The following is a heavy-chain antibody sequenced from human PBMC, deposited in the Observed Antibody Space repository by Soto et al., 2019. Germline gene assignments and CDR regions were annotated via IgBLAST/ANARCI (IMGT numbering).Heavy chain of an antibody. V-gene: IGHV4-34*01. CDR2: INHSGST. CDR1: EGSFSAYY. CDR3: ARGRVPAAVHQKPYYAMEV. D-gene: IGHD2-2*01. Sequence: AETLWLTWVVDEGSFSAYYWSWIRQHAGKGLDWIREINHSGSTNYNPSLKSRVTISVDTSKNQFSLKLSSVTAADTAVYYCARGRVPAAVHQKPYYAMEVWGQGTPVTVSS. J-gene: IGHJ6*01.